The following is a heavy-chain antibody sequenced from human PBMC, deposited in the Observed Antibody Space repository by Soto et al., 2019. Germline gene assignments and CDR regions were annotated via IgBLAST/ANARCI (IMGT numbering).Heavy chain of an antibody. D-gene: IGHD6-19*01. V-gene: IGHV3-30*04. Sequence: PGGSLRLSCVASGFTFSDYALHWVRQAPGKGLEWVTVISYDGSSKYYADSVKGRFTISRDNSKNTMYLQMSSLRAEDTAVYYCVKDGSSGWPYYYGMDVWGQGTTVTVSS. J-gene: IGHJ6*02. CDR2: ISYDGSSK. CDR3: VKDGSSGWPYYYGMDV. CDR1: GFTFSDYA.